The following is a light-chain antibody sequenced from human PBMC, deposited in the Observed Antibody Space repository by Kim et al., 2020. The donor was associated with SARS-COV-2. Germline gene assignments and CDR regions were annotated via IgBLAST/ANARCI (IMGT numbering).Light chain of an antibody. Sequence: SLCPEERATLCGRASQNVGRYLSWDQQKRDQAPRLHIFDASNRATGIPARFSGSGSGTDFILTINSREPEDFAVYYCQQRNVWPGTFGQGTKLEI. CDR1: QNVGRY. CDR3: QQRNVWPGT. J-gene: IGKJ2*01. V-gene: IGKV3-11*01. CDR2: DAS.